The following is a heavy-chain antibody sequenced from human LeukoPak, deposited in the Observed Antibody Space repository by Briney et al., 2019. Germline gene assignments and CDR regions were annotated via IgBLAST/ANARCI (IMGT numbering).Heavy chain of an antibody. V-gene: IGHV4-59*12. CDR1: GGSISSYY. CDR3: AKNGDYCLDY. D-gene: IGHD2-21*01. Sequence: SETLSLTCSVSGGSISSYYWSWIRQPPGKGLEWIGYIYYDGSANYNPSLKSRVTISVDKSKNQFSLQLTSVTAADTAIYYCAKNGDYCLDYWGPGTLVTVSS. J-gene: IGHJ4*02. CDR2: IYYDGSA.